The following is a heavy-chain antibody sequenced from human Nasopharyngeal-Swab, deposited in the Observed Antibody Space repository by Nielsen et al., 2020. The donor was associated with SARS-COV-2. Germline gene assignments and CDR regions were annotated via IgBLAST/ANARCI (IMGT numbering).Heavy chain of an antibody. V-gene: IGHV4-31*03. J-gene: IGHJ4*02. CDR2: IYYSGRT. CDR1: GGSISSGGYY. D-gene: IGHD5-12*01. Sequence: SETLSLTCTVSGGSISSGGYYWSWIRQHPGKGLEWIGYIYYSGRTYSNPSLKSRVTISVDTSKNQFSLKLSSVTAADTAVYYCARHLSWWLVTSYYFDYWGQGTLVTVSS. CDR3: ARHLSWWLVTSYYFDY.